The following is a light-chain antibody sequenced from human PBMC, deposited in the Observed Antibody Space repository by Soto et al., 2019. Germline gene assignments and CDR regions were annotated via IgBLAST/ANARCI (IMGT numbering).Light chain of an antibody. J-gene: IGLJ1*01. V-gene: IGLV2-14*01. CDR3: FSYTSSGTYV. CDR1: SSDVGNYKY. Sequence: SVLTPPASVSGCPGQAITISCTGTSSDVGNYKYVSWYQQHPGKAPNLMIYEVSNRPSGVSNRFSGSKSGNTASLTISGLQAEDETDYYCFSYTSSGTYVFGTGTKVTVL. CDR2: EVS.